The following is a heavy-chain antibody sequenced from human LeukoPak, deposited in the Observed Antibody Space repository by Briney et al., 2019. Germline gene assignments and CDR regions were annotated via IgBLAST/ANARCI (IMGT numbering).Heavy chain of an antibody. V-gene: IGHV3-11*01. CDR3: AKRGLAAALFR. D-gene: IGHD6-13*01. CDR1: GFTFSDYY. J-gene: IGHJ4*02. CDR2: ISSSGSTI. Sequence: GGSLRLSCAASGFTFSDYYMSWIRQAQGKGLEGVSYISSSGSTIYYADSVKGRFTISRDNSKNTLYLQMNRLRAEDTAVYYCAKRGLAAALFRWGQGTLVTVSS.